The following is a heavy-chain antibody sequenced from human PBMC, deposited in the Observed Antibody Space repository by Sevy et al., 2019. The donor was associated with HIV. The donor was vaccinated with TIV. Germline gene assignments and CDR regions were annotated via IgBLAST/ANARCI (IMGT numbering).Heavy chain of an antibody. CDR2: IIPIFGTA. D-gene: IGHD3-10*01. CDR1: GGTFSSYA. V-gene: IGHV1-69*13. J-gene: IGHJ6*03. CDR3: ARGMGGSGSYYNVDYYYYMDV. Sequence: ASVKVSCKASGGTFSSYAISWVRQAPGQGLEWMGGIIPIFGTAHYAQKFQGRVTITGDESPSTAYMELSSLRSEGTAVYDCARGMGGSGSYYNVDYYYYMDVWGKGTTVTVSS.